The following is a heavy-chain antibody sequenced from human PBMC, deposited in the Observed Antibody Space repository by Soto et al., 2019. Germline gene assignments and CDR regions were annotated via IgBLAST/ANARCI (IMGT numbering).Heavy chain of an antibody. Sequence: GGSLRLSCAASGFSFRNYAMSWVRQAPGKGLEWISTLTGSSSNIYYADSVKGRFAISRDNSRNTMYLQMNSLTAEDTAVYYCANGRATYGLLTHDYWGQGTLVTVSS. CDR1: GFSFRNYA. CDR3: ANGRATYGLLTHDY. J-gene: IGHJ4*02. V-gene: IGHV3-23*01. CDR2: LTGSSSNI. D-gene: IGHD3-10*01.